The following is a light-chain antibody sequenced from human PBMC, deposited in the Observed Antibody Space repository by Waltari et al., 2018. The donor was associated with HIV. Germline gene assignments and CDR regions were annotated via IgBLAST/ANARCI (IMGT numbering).Light chain of an antibody. CDR3: QSYDSSLSGVV. J-gene: IGLJ2*01. V-gene: IGLV1-40*01. CDR1: SSNIGAGYH. Sequence: QSLLTQPPSVSGAPGQEVTISCTGSSSNIGAGYHVHWYQQVPGTAPKLLISANINRPSGVPYRFSGSKSSTSASLAIAGLQAEDEADYYCQSYDSSLSGVVFGGGTKLTVL. CDR2: ANI.